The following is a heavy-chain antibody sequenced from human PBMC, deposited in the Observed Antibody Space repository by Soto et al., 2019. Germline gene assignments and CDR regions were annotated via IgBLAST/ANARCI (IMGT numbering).Heavy chain of an antibody. V-gene: IGHV4-39*01. CDR2: IYYRGNA. Sequence: SETLSLTCSVSDDSINSDKYFWGWIRQPPGKGLEWIGSIYYRGNAYYNPSLQTRVTISLDKSKSQFSLKLNSVTAADSAVYFCARLEGLATIAYYFDFWGPGALVTVSS. J-gene: IGHJ4*02. CDR3: ARLEGLATIAYYFDF. D-gene: IGHD3-9*01. CDR1: DDSINSDKYF.